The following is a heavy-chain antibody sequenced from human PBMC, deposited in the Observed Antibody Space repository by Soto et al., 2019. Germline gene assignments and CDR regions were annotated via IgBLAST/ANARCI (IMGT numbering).Heavy chain of an antibody. J-gene: IGHJ6*03. V-gene: IGHV3-7*01. CDR1: GFTFSSYW. CDR3: ARDSTPGDYYYYYMDV. D-gene: IGHD1-1*01. Sequence: GGSLRLSCAASGFTFSSYWMSWVRQAPGKGLEWVANIKQDGSEKYYVDSVKGRFTISRDNAKNSLYLQMNSLRAEDTAVYYCARDSTPGDYYYYYMDVWGKGTTVTVSS. CDR2: IKQDGSEK.